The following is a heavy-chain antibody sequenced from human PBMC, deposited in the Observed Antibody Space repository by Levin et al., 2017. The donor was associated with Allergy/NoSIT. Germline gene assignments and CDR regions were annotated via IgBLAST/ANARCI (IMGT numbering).Heavy chain of an antibody. V-gene: IGHV3-33*01. J-gene: IGHJ2*01. CDR2: IWYDGSNK. D-gene: IGHD6-13*01. CDR1: GFTFSSYG. CDR3: ARDQGAIPGYSSSFRRGRDWYFDL. Sequence: GGSLRLSCAASGFTFSSYGMHWVRQAPGKGLEWVAVIWYDGSNKYYADSVKGRFTISRDNSKNTLYLQMNSLRAEDTAVYYCARDQGAIPGYSSSFRRGRDWYFDLWGRGTLVTVSS.